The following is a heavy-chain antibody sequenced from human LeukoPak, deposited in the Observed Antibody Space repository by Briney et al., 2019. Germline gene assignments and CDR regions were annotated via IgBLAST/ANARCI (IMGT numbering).Heavy chain of an antibody. V-gene: IGHV4-34*01. Sequence: PSETLSLTCAVYGGSFNGYYWSWIRQPPGKGLEWIGEINHSGSTNYNPSLKSRVTISVDTSKNQFSLKLSSVTAADTAVYYCARGITKTYYYYGMDVWGQGTTVTVSS. CDR2: INHSGST. CDR1: GGSFNGYY. CDR3: ARGITKTYYYYGMDV. J-gene: IGHJ6*02.